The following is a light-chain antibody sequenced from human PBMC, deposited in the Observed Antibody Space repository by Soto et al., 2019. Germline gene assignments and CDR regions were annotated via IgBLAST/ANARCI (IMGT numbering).Light chain of an antibody. Sequence: VLTQSPATLSLSPGERATLSCRASPSVLTYIAWYQQKPGQAPRLLIYEASKRATGVPARFSGSGSGTDFTLTISSLEPEDFAVYFCQQRERTSGQGTKV. CDR3: QQRERT. V-gene: IGKV3-11*01. CDR2: EAS. CDR1: PSVLTY. J-gene: IGKJ1*01.